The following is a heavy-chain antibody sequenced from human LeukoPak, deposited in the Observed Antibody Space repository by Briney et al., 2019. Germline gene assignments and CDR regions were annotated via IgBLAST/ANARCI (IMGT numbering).Heavy chain of an antibody. CDR3: ARDFSGYDTRDY. J-gene: IGHJ4*02. V-gene: IGHV1-46*01. D-gene: IGHD5-12*01. Sequence: ASVKVSCKASGYTFTSYYMHWVRQAPGQGLEWMGIINPSGGSTSYAQKFQGRVTMTRDMSTITVYMELSSLRSEDTAVYYCARDFSGYDTRDYWGQGTLVTVSS. CDR1: GYTFTSYY. CDR2: INPSGGST.